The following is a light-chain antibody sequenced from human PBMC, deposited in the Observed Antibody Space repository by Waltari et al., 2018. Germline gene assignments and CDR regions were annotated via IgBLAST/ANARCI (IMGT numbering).Light chain of an antibody. CDR3: ASWDDSLNGHV. V-gene: IGLV1-44*01. J-gene: IGLJ1*01. CDR1: SSNIGSNT. CDR2: SND. Sequence: QSVLTQPPSASGTPGQRVTISCSGSSSNIGSNTVNWYQQLPGTAPKLLIYSNDRRPSVVPDRFSGSKSGTAASLAISGLQSEDEAYYYCASWDDSLNGHVFGTGTKVTVL.